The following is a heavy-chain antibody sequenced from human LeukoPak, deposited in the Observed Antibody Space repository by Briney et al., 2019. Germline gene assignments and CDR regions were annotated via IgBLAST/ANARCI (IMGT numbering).Heavy chain of an antibody. D-gene: IGHD3-10*01. CDR2: ISSSSYI. J-gene: IGHJ5*02. CDR1: GFTFSSYS. Sequence: PGGSLRLSCAASGFTFSSYSMNWVRQAPGKGLEWVSSISSSSYIYYADSVKGRFTISRDNAKNSLYLQMNSLRAEDTAVYYCARAGYYGSGSRFDPWGQGTLVTVSS. CDR3: ARAGYYGSGSRFDP. V-gene: IGHV3-21*01.